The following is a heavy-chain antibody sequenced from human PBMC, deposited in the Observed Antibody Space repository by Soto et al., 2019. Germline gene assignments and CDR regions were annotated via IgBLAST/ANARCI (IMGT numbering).Heavy chain of an antibody. Sequence: EVQLLESGGGLVQPGGSLRLSCAASGFTFSTYAMSWVRQAPGKGLEWVSAISGSGGNSTFYGDSVKGRFTISRDNSKNTLYLQMNSLVAEDTAVYYCAKGGGSCCFDNWGQGTLVTVS. J-gene: IGHJ4*02. CDR3: AKGGGSCCFDN. D-gene: IGHD2-15*01. CDR2: ISGSGGNST. V-gene: IGHV3-23*01. CDR1: GFTFSTYA.